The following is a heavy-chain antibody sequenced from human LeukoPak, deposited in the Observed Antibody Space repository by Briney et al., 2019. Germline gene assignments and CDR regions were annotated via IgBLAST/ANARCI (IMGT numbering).Heavy chain of an antibody. Sequence: SETLSLTCTVSARSISSYYWNWIRQTPGEGVERIVYFHYSGSTNSNPSLKSRVTISLDTSKNQFSLKVRSVTAADTAMYYCARAVVFYYDGSGYSTRFDYWGQGTLVSVSS. J-gene: IGHJ4*02. V-gene: IGHV4-59*01. CDR1: ARSISSYY. CDR2: FHYSGST. CDR3: ARAVVFYYDGSGYSTRFDY. D-gene: IGHD3-22*01.